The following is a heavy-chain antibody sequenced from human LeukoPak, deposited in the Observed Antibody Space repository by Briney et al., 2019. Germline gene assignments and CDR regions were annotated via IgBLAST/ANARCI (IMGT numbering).Heavy chain of an antibody. Sequence: SETLSLTCSVSGVSISSSRWYWGWVRQPPGKGLEWIGSIYKGGSTYYNPSLKGRVTISVDTSKNQFSLKLDSVTVADTAVYYCASPKDEYYYFMDVWGKGTTVTASS. J-gene: IGHJ6*03. V-gene: IGHV4-39*01. CDR3: ASPKDEYYYFMDV. CDR1: GVSISSSRWY. CDR2: IYKGGST. D-gene: IGHD5-24*01.